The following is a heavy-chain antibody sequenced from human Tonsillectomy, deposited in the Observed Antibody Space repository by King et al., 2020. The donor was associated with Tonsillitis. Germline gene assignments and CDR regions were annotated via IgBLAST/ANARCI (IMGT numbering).Heavy chain of an antibody. J-gene: IGHJ6*03. V-gene: IGHV4-31*03. CDR3: ASTAPPYYYYYMDV. D-gene: IGHD4-17*01. CDR2: ISYSGSA. CDR1: GGSISSGGYY. Sequence: PLQESGPGLVKPSQTLSLTCSVSGGSISSGGYYWSWIRQHPGKGLEWIGYISYSGSAYFNPSLKSRVTISLDTSKNQFSLKLSSVTAADTAVYYCASTAPPYYYYYMDVWGKGTTVTVSS.